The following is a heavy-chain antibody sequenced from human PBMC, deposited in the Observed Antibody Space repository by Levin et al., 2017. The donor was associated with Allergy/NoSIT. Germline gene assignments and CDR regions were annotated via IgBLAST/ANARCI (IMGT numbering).Heavy chain of an antibody. CDR2: IRSKAYGGTT. D-gene: IGHD5-18*01. Sequence: GGSLRLSCTASGFTFGDYAMSWVRQAPGKGLEWVGFIRSKAYGGTTEYAASVKGRFTISRDDSKSIAYLQMNSLKTEDTAVYYCTRDGGYSYGFDYWGQGTLVTVSS. J-gene: IGHJ4*02. CDR3: TRDGGYSYGFDY. CDR1: GFTFGDYA. V-gene: IGHV3-49*04.